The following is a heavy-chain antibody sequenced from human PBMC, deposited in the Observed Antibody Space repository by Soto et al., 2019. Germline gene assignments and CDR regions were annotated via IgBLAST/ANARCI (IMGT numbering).Heavy chain of an antibody. J-gene: IGHJ5*02. D-gene: IGHD1-26*01. CDR1: GGSFSGYY. Sequence: SETLSLTCAVYGGSFSGYYWSWIRQPPGKGLEWIGEINHSGSTNYNPSLKSRVTISVDTSKNQFSLKLSSVTAADTAVYYCARGFGGSYKSWGQGTLVTVSS. V-gene: IGHV4-34*01. CDR2: INHSGST. CDR3: ARGFGGSYKS.